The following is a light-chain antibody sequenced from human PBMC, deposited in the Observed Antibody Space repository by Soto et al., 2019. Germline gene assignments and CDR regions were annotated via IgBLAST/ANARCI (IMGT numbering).Light chain of an antibody. CDR2: AAS. J-gene: IGKJ2*01. CDR3: QQYYSPPYT. Sequence: VIWMTQSPSLLSASTGDRVTISCRMSQGISNYLAWYRQKPGKAPELLIYAASTLQSGVPSRFSGSGSGTDFTLTTSCLQSEDFATYYCQQYYSPPYTFGQGTKLEIK. CDR1: QGISNY. V-gene: IGKV1D-8*01.